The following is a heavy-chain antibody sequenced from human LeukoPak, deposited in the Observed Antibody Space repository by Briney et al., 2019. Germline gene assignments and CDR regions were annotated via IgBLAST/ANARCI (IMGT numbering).Heavy chain of an antibody. CDR3: AREERDGYNYYWYFDL. Sequence: GGSLRLSCEASGFTFSSYGMHWVRQAPGKGLEWVSSISSSGLYIYYADSVKGRFTISRDNAKNSLYLQMSSLRAEDTAVYYCAREERDGYNYYWYFDLWGRGTLVTVSS. CDR1: GFTFSSYG. J-gene: IGHJ2*01. V-gene: IGHV3-21*01. D-gene: IGHD5-24*01. CDR2: ISSSGLYI.